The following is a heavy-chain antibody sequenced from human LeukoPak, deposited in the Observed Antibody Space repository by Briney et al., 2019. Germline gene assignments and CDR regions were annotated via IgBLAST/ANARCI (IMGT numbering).Heavy chain of an antibody. Sequence: SETLSLTCTVSGGSISSYYWSWIRQPPGKGLEWIGEINHSGSTNYNPSLKSRVTISVDTSKNQFSLKLSSVTAADTAVYYCASGGNSSRDAFDIWGQGTMVTVSS. D-gene: IGHD4-23*01. CDR3: ASGGNSSRDAFDI. CDR2: INHSGST. J-gene: IGHJ3*02. CDR1: GGSISSYY. V-gene: IGHV4-34*01.